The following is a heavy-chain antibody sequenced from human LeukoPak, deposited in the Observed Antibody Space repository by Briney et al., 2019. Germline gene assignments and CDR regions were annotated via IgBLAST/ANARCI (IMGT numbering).Heavy chain of an antibody. Sequence: GGSLRLSCAASGFTFSSYAMRWVRQAPGRGLEWVSSISGSGGSTYYADSVKGRFTISRDNSKNTLYLQMNSLRAEDTAVYYCAKDWDYYGSGSYSDYWGQGTLVTVSS. J-gene: IGHJ4*02. D-gene: IGHD3-10*01. V-gene: IGHV3-23*01. CDR1: GFTFSSYA. CDR2: ISGSGGST. CDR3: AKDWDYYGSGSYSDY.